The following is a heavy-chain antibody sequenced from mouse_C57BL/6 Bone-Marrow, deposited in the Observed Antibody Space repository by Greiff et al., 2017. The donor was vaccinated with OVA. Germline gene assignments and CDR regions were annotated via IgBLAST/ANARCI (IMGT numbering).Heavy chain of an antibody. CDR3: TRHHRY. V-gene: IGHV1-15*01. Sequence: QVQLQQSGAELVRPGASVTLSCKASGYTFTDYEMHWVKQTPVHGLEWIGAIDPETGGTAYNQKFTGKAILTADKSSSTAYMELRSLTSEDSAVYYCTRHHRYWGQGTTLTVSS. CDR1: GYTFTDYE. J-gene: IGHJ2*01. CDR2: IDPETGGT.